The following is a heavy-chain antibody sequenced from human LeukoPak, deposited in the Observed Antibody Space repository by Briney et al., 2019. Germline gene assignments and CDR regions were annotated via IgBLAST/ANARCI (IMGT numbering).Heavy chain of an antibody. J-gene: IGHJ4*02. V-gene: IGHV1-8*01. Sequence: GASVKVSCKASGYTFTSYDINWVRQATGQGLEWMGWMNPNSGNTGYAQKFQGRVTMTRNTSISTAYMELSSLRSEDTAVYYCARDRSARTYYYDSSGYLGHARTLRYWGQGTLVTVSS. CDR1: GYTFTSYD. D-gene: IGHD3-22*01. CDR3: ARDRSARTYYYDSSGYLGHARTLRY. CDR2: MNPNSGNT.